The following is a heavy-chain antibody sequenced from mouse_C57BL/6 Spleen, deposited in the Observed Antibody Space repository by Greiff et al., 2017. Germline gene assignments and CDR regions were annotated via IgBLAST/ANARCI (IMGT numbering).Heavy chain of an antibody. D-gene: IGHD1-1*01. CDR2: IYPGDGDT. Sequence: VQLQESGPELVKPGASVKISCKASGYAFSSSWMNWVKQRPGKGLEWIGRIYPGDGDTNYNGKFKGKATLTADKSSSTAYMQLSSLTSEDSAVYFCATLTTVYFDYWGQGTTLTVSS. CDR3: ATLTTVYFDY. V-gene: IGHV1-82*01. J-gene: IGHJ2*01. CDR1: GYAFSSSW.